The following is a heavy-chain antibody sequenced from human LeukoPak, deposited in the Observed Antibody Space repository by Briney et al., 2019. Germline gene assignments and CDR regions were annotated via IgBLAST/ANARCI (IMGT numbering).Heavy chain of an antibody. CDR3: ARIFIRNGYSSYFDC. CDR1: GFSISSGHY. V-gene: IGHV4-38-2*02. Sequence: PSETLSLTCTVSGFSISSGHYWGWVRQSPGAGLEWIGSVYQSGTTYYNPSLKSRVTTSVDMSKNQFSLRLRPVTAADTAVYYCARIFIRNGYSSYFDCWGQGTLVTVSS. D-gene: IGHD5-18*01. J-gene: IGHJ4*02. CDR2: VYQSGTT.